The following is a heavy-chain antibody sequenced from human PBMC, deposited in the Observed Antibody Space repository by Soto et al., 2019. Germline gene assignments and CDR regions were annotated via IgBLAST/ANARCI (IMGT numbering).Heavy chain of an antibody. CDR3: AKAYLYYDSSGYLEPYYYGMDV. J-gene: IGHJ6*02. CDR2: ISGSGGST. Sequence: GGSLRLSCAASGFTFSSYAMSWVRQAPGKGLEWVSAISGSGGSTYYADSVKGRFTISRDNSKNTLYLQMNSLRAEDTAVYYCAKAYLYYDSSGYLEPYYYGMDVWGQGTTVTVSS. D-gene: IGHD3-22*01. V-gene: IGHV3-23*01. CDR1: GFTFSSYA.